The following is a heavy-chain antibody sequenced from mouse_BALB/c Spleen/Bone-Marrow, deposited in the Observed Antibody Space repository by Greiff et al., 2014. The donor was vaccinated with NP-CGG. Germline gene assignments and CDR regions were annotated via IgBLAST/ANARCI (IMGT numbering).Heavy chain of an antibody. CDR2: IRNKANGYTT. V-gene: IGHV7-3*02. Sequence: DVMLVESGGGLVQPGGSLRLSCATSGFTFTDYYMSWVRQPPGKALEWLGFIRNKANGYTTEYSASVKGRFTISRDNSQSILYLQMNTLRAEDSATYYCARDTGNYVRFAYWGQGTLVTVSA. J-gene: IGHJ3*01. CDR1: GFTFTDYY. CDR3: ARDTGNYVRFAY. D-gene: IGHD2-1*01.